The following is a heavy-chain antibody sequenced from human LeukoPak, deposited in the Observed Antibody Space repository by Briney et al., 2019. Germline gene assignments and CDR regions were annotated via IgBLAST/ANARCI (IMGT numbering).Heavy chain of an antibody. J-gene: IGHJ5*02. CDR3: ARDPRRDGYNLSWFDP. Sequence: GRSLRLSCAASGFTFSSYGMHWVRQPPGKGLEWVAVIWYDGSNKYYADSVKGRFTISRDDSKNTLYLQMNSLTAEGTAVYYCARDPRRDGYNLSWFDPWGQGTLVTVSS. CDR2: IWYDGSNK. V-gene: IGHV3-33*01. D-gene: IGHD5-24*01. CDR1: GFTFSSYG.